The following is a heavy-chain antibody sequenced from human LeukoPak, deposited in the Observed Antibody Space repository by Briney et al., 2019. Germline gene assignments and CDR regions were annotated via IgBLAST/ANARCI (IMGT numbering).Heavy chain of an antibody. D-gene: IGHD1-26*01. CDR2: ITGSTGST. J-gene: IGHJ4*02. CDR1: RFTFSSYA. CDR3: AKRYSGSSGLYNFDY. Sequence: GGSLRLSCAASRFTFSSYAMTWVRQPPGKGLGGVSSITGSTGSTYYADSVKGRFTISRDNSKNTLYLQMNSLRAEDTAVYYCAKRYSGSSGLYNFDYWGQGTLVTVSS. V-gene: IGHV3-23*01.